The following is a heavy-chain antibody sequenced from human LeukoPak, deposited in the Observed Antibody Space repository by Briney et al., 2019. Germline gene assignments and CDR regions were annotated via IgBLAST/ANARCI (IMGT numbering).Heavy chain of an antibody. CDR3: ARASYSYDINGWVPFDY. V-gene: IGHV4-61*02. CDR2: IYISGST. D-gene: IGHD3-22*01. J-gene: IGHJ4*02. Sequence: SETLSLTCTVSGNSISSGDNYWSWIRQPAGKGLEWIGRIYISGSTNYNPSLKSRVTISGDTSKNQFSLRLSSVTAAGTAVYYCARASYSYDINGWVPFDYWGQGTLVTVSS. CDR1: GNSISSGDNY.